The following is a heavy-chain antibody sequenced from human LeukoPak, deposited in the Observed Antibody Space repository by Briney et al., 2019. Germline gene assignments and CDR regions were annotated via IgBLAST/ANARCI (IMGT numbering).Heavy chain of an antibody. J-gene: IGHJ4*02. V-gene: IGHV3-7*01. CDR2: IKQDGSEK. CDR3: ARESDSSGYYLYYFDY. Sequence: GGSLRLSCAASGFIFSSYWMSWVRQAPGKGLEWVANIKQDGSEKYYVDSVKGRFTISRDNAKNSLCLQTNSLRAEDTAVYYCARESDSSGYYLYYFDYWGQGTLVTVSS. CDR1: GFIFSSYW. D-gene: IGHD3-22*01.